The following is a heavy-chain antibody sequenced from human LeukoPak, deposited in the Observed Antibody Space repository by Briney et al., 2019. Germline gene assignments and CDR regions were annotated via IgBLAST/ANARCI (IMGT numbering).Heavy chain of an antibody. V-gene: IGHV3-21*03. J-gene: IGHJ6*03. Sequence: GGSLRLSCGASGFTFSSYGMNWVRQAPGKGLEWVSFISSTSTYIYYADSVKGRFTFSRDNGKNSLYLQMNSLRAEDTAVYYCARGPDTYYFYYMDVWGKGTTVTVSS. CDR3: ARGPDTYYFYYMDV. CDR1: GFTFSSYG. CDR2: ISSTSTYI.